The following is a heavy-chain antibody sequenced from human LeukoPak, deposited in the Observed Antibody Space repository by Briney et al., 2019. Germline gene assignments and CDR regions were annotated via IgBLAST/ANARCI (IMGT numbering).Heavy chain of an antibody. J-gene: IGHJ4*02. V-gene: IGHV3-21*01. CDR3: ARYDSVTEGYFDY. CDR1: GFTFSDYS. D-gene: IGHD5/OR15-5a*01. CDR2: ISSSSSYI. Sequence: GGSLRLSCAASGFTFSDYSMNWVRQAPGKGLEWVSSISSSSSYIYYADSVKGRFTISRDNAKNSLYLHMNSLRAEDTAVYYCARYDSVTEGYFDYWGQGTLVTVSS.